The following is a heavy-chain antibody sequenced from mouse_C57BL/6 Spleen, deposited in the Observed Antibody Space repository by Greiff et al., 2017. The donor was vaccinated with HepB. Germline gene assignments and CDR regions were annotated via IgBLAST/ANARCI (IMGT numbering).Heavy chain of an antibody. V-gene: IGHV1-61*01. D-gene: IGHD2-4*01. CDR3: ARRYYDYLAWFAY. J-gene: IGHJ3*01. Sequence: QVQLQQPGAELVRPGSSVKLSCKASGYTFTSYWMDWVKQRPGQGLEWIGNIYPSDSETHYNQKFKDKATLTVDKSSSTAYMQLSSLTSEDSAVYYCARRYYDYLAWFAYWGQGTLVTVSA. CDR1: GYTFTSYW. CDR2: IYPSDSET.